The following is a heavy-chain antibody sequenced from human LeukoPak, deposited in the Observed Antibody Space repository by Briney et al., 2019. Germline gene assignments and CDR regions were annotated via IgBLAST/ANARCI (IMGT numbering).Heavy chain of an antibody. CDR1: GYTFTSYG. V-gene: IGHV1-2*02. D-gene: IGHD4-17*01. Sequence: ASVKVSCKASGYTFTSYGISWVRQAPGQGLEWMGWINPNSGGTNYAQKFQGRVTMTRDTSISTAYMELSRLRSDDTAVYYCARGSTVSPHLWGQGTMVTVSS. J-gene: IGHJ3*01. CDR2: INPNSGGT. CDR3: ARGSTVSPHL.